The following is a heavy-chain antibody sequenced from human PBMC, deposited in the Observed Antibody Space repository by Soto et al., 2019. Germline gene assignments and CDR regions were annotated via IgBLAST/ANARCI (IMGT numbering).Heavy chain of an antibody. V-gene: IGHV4-30-2*01. CDR3: AGGGGGRRFLEWFVDTERKNWFDP. CDR2: IFQNGRT. Sequence: QLQLQESGSRLVKASQTLSLTCGVSGGSITRGDYSWSWIRQPPGKGLVYIGHIFQNGRTYYTPSPTILFASSLGSSGKLISRRFTFVIAEDSAMICGAGGGGGRRFLEWFVDTERKNWFDPWGQGTLVTVSS. D-gene: IGHD3-3*01. CDR1: GGSITRGDYS. J-gene: IGHJ5*02.